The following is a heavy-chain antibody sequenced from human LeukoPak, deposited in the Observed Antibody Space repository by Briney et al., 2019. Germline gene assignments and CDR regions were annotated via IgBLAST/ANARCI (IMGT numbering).Heavy chain of an antibody. V-gene: IGHV5-51*01. CDR2: IYPGDSDT. CDR3: ARRTPPDY. D-gene: IGHD2-2*01. Sequence: GESLKISCKGFGYTSYWIGWVRQMPGKGLEWMGIIYPGDSDTRYSPSFQGQVTISADKSISTAYLQWSSLKASDTAMYYCARRTPPDYWGQGTLVTVSS. J-gene: IGHJ4*02. CDR1: GYTSYW.